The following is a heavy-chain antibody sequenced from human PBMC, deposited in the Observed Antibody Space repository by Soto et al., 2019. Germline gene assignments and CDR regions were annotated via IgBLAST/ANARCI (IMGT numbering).Heavy chain of an antibody. D-gene: IGHD3-3*01. J-gene: IGHJ4*02. CDR1: GYTFTSYG. CDR3: ARSDPITIFGV. V-gene: IGHV1-18*01. Sequence: ASVKVACKASGYTFTSYGISWLRLAPGQGLEWMGWISAYNGNTNYSQKLQGRVTMTTDKSTSTAYMELRRLRSDDTAVYYCARSDPITIFGVWGQGTLVTVSS. CDR2: ISAYNGNT.